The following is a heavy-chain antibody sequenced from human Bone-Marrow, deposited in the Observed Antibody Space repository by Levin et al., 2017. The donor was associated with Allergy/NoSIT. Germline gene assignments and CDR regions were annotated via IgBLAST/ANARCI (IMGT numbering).Heavy chain of an antibody. CDR2: INPSGGLT. J-gene: IGHJ3*01. D-gene: IGHD2/OR15-2a*01. CDR3: AREYYGHAFDV. CDR1: GYTFTNYD. Sequence: PGGSLRLSCTASGYTFTNYDIHWVRQAPGQGLEWIGIINPSGGLTVYAQRFQDRVNMTRDVSTNKVYMELHTLTSDDTAYYYCAREYYGHAFDVWGRGTLLTVSS. V-gene: IGHV1-46*01.